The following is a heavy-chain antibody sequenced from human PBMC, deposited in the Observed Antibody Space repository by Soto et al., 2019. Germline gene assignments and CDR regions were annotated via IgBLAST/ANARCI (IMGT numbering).Heavy chain of an antibody. J-gene: IGHJ4*02. V-gene: IGHV3-23*01. Sequence: EVPLLESGGGLVQPGGSLRLSCAGTGFTFNNYAMSWVRQAPGKGLEWVSGISGGGDSANYADSVKGRFTISRDNSKHTIYLEMNGLRVEDTALYFCAKGHQSCSTDTCTYYFDYWGRGILVTVSS. CDR3: AKGHQSCSTDTCTYYFDY. D-gene: IGHD2-2*01. CDR2: ISGGGDSA. CDR1: GFTFNNYA.